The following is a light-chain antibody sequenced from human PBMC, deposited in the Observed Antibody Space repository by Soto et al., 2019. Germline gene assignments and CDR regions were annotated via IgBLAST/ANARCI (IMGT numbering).Light chain of an antibody. J-gene: IGLJ3*02. CDR1: SSNIGYNY. V-gene: IGLV1-47*01. CDR3: AAWDDSLSGWV. CDR2: RNV. Sequence: QSVLTQPPSASGTPGQRVTLSCSGTSSNIGYNYVYWYQQRPGTAPKLLIYRNVQRPSGVPDRFSGSKSGTSASLAISGLRSADEADYYCAAWDDSLSGWVFGGGTKLTVL.